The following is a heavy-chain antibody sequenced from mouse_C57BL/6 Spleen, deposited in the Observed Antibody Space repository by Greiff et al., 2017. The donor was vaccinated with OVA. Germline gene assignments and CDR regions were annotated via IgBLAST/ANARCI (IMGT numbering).Heavy chain of an antibody. CDR1: GFSLTSYG. CDR3: ARHGAPYYYAMDY. J-gene: IGHJ4*01. Sequence: VKLQESGPGLVAPSQSLSITCTVSGFSLTSYGVHWVRQPPGKGLEWLVVIWSDGSTTYNSALKSRLSISKDNSKSQVFLKMNRRQPDDTAMDYCARHGAPYYYAMDYWGQGTSVTVSS. CDR2: IWSDGST. V-gene: IGHV2-6-1*01.